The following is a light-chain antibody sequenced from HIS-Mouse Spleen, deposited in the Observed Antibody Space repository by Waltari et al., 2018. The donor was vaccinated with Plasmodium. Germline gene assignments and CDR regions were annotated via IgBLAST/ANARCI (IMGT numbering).Light chain of an antibody. Sequence: ETVLTQSPATLSVSPGERVTLACRSSQSVSTNLAWYQQKPGQAPTLLIYGVSTRATGIPGRFSGSGSGTEFTLTINTLQSEDFAVYYCHQYNNWWTFGQGTKVEIK. CDR3: HQYNNWWT. CDR1: QSVSTN. CDR2: GVS. V-gene: IGKV3D-15*01. J-gene: IGKJ1*01.